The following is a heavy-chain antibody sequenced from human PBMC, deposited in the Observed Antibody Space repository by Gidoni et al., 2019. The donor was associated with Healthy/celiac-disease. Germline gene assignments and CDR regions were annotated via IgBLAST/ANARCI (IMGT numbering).Heavy chain of an antibody. CDR3: ARGGSIAAPFDY. J-gene: IGHJ4*02. Sequence: QVQLVESGGGVVQPGRALRLSCAPPGFPFSSYAMPWVRQAPGKGLEWVAVISSDGSNKYYADSVKGRFTISRDNSKNTLYLQMNSLRAEDTAVYYCARGGSIAAPFDYWGQGTLVTVSS. CDR2: ISSDGSNK. CDR1: GFPFSSYA. D-gene: IGHD6-6*01. V-gene: IGHV3-30-3*01.